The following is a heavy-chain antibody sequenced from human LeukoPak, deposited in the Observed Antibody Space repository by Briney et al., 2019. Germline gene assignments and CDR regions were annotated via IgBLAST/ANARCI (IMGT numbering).Heavy chain of an antibody. J-gene: IGHJ5*02. CDR1: GYTFTSYD. D-gene: IGHD5-18*01. V-gene: IGHV1-8*03. Sequence: AASVKVSCKASGYTFTSYDINWVRQATGQGLEWMGWMNPNSGNTGYAQKFQGRVTITRNTSISTAYMELNSLRSEDTAVYYCARAMRTAIDRHWFDPWGQGTLVTVSS. CDR3: ARAMRTAIDRHWFDP. CDR2: MNPNSGNT.